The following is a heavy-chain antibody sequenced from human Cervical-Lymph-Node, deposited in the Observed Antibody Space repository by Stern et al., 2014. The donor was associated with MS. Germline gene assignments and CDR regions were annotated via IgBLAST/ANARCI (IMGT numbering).Heavy chain of an antibody. V-gene: IGHV3-30*18. D-gene: IGHD3-22*01. Sequence: VQLVESGGGVVQPGRSLRLSCAASGFTFSSYGMHWVRQAPGKGLEWVAVLSYDGSNKYYADSVKGRFTFSSDHANKPMTLEMNSLRAEDTAVYYCAKEGYYDSSGDYHPCGMDVWGQGTTVTVSS. CDR3: AKEGYYDSSGDYHPCGMDV. CDR1: GFTFSSYG. CDR2: LSYDGSNK. J-gene: IGHJ6*02.